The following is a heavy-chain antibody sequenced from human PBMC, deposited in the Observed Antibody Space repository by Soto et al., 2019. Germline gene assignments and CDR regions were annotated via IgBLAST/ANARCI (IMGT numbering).Heavy chain of an antibody. CDR3: ARQRVIGSGSYDYYCDGMDV. J-gene: IGHJ6*02. CDR2: IDPSDSYT. CDR1: GYSFTSYW. V-gene: IGHV5-10-1*01. Sequence: GESLMISWKGSGYSFTSYWISWVRQIPGKSLEWMGRIDPSDSYTNYSPSFQGHVTISADKSISTAYLQWSSLKASDTAMYYCARQRVIGSGSYDYYCDGMDVWGQGTTVTVSS. D-gene: IGHD1-26*01.